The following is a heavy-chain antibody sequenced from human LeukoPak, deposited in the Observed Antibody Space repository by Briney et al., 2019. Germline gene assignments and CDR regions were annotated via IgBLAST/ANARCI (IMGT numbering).Heavy chain of an antibody. CDR1: GGSISSGGYY. Sequence: KPSQTLSLTCTVSGGSISSGGYYWSWIRQPQGKRLEWIVRMYGNGGTNYSPSLQSRVTMSVDTSTRRLSLRLNSVTAADTAVYYCTRQTARKWDLPGSFDSWGQGILVIVSS. CDR3: TRQTARKWDLPGSFDS. CDR2: MYGNGGT. D-gene: IGHD1-26*01. J-gene: IGHJ4*02. V-gene: IGHV4-61*02.